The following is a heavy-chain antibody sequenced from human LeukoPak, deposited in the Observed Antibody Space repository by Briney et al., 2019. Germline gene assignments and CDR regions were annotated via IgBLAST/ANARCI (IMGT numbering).Heavy chain of an antibody. V-gene: IGHV1-18*01. CDR2: ISAYNGNT. D-gene: IGHD5-12*01. J-gene: IGHJ4*02. Sequence: GASVKVSCKASGYTFTSYGISWVRQAPGQGLEWMGWISAYNGNTNYAQKLQGRVTMTTDTSTSTAYMELRSLRSDDTAVYYCARDLPLDRRLRLGGIHYFDYWGQGTLVTVSS. CDR3: ARDLPLDRRLRLGGIHYFDY. CDR1: GYTFTSYG.